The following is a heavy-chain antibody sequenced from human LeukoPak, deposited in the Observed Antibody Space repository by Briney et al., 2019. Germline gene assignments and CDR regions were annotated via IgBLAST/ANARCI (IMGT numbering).Heavy chain of an antibody. CDR3: ARGPYSSPTLDY. Sequence: GASVKVSCKASGGTFSSYAISWVRQAPGQGLEWMGGIIPIFGTANYAQKFQGRVTITADESTSTAYMELSSLRSEDTAVYYCARGPYSSPTLDYWGQGALVTVSS. D-gene: IGHD6-13*01. CDR1: GGTFSSYA. CDR2: IIPIFGTA. V-gene: IGHV1-69*13. J-gene: IGHJ4*02.